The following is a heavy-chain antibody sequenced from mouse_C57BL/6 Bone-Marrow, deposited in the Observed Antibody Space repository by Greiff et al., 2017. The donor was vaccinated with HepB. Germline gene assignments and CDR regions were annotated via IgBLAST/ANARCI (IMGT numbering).Heavy chain of an antibody. CDR2: IYPRSGNT. D-gene: IGHD2-2*01. CDR3: ARSGGYDKRNFDY. CDR1: GYTFTSYG. V-gene: IGHV1-81*01. J-gene: IGHJ2*01. Sequence: VQRVESGAELARPGASVKLSCKASGYTFTSYGISWVKQRTGQGLEWIGEIYPRSGNTYYNEKFKGKATLTADKSSSTAYMELRSLTSEDSAVYFCARSGGYDKRNFDYWGQGTTLTVSS.